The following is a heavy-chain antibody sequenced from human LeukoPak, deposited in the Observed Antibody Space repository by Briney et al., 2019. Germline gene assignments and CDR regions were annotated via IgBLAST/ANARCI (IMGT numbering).Heavy chain of an antibody. CDR3: AREGGVTRNYYYYMDV. V-gene: IGHV1-8*03. Sequence: GASVKVSCKASGYTFTSYDINWVRQATGQGLEWMGWMNPNSGNTGYARKFQGRVTITRNTSISTAYMELSSLRSEDTAVYYCAREGGVTRNYYYYMDVWGKGTTVTVSS. J-gene: IGHJ6*03. D-gene: IGHD3-16*01. CDR1: GYTFTSYD. CDR2: MNPNSGNT.